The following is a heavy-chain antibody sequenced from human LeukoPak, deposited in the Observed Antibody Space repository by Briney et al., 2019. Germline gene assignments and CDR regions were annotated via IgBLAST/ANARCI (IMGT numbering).Heavy chain of an antibody. CDR3: ATLNWAPNMDI. CDR2: ISSDGSST. CDR1: GFTFSYYW. Sequence: PGGSLRLSCAASGFTFSYYWMHWVRQAPGKGLVWVSRISSDGSSTSNADSVKGRFTISRDNTKNTLYLQMNSLRVEDTAVYYCATLNWAPNMDIWGKGTTVTVSS. J-gene: IGHJ6*03. D-gene: IGHD1-1*01. V-gene: IGHV3-74*01.